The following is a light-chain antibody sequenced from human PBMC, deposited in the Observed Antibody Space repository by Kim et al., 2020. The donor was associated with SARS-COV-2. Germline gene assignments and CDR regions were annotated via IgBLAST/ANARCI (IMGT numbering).Light chain of an antibody. Sequence: SASEGDRVTITCRASQSINSYLNWYQQKPGKAPKVLIYAASSLQSGVPSKFSGSGSGTNFTLTIISLQPEDFATYYCQQSYSTPPTFGGGTKLEIK. J-gene: IGKJ4*01. CDR2: AAS. CDR3: QQSYSTPPT. CDR1: QSINSY. V-gene: IGKV1-39*01.